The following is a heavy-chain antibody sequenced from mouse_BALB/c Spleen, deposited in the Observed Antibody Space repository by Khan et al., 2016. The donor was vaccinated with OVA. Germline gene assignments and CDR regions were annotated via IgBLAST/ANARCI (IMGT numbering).Heavy chain of an antibody. CDR3: ARGGGTAPFAY. Sequence: EVELVESGGGLVQPGGSRKLSCAASGFTFSDYGMAWVRQAPGKGPEWVAFISDLAYTIYYGDAVTGRFTLSRENAKNTLDLEMSSLRSEDTAIYYCARGGGTAPFAYWGLGTLVTVSA. J-gene: IGHJ3*01. D-gene: IGHD1-2*01. V-gene: IGHV5-15*02. CDR2: ISDLAYTI. CDR1: GFTFSDYG.